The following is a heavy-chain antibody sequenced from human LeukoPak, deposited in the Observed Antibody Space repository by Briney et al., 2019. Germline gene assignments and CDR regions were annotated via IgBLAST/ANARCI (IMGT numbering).Heavy chain of an antibody. CDR2: IYYSGST. CDR3: ARSAAAGYYYGMDV. J-gene: IGHJ6*04. D-gene: IGHD6-13*01. Sequence: SETLSLTCTVSGGSVSSGSYYWSWIRQPLGKGLEWIGYIYYSGSTNYNPSLKSRVTISVDTSKNQFSLKLSSVTAADTAVYYCARSAAAGYYYGMDVWGKGTTVTVSS. V-gene: IGHV4-61*01. CDR1: GGSVSSGSYY.